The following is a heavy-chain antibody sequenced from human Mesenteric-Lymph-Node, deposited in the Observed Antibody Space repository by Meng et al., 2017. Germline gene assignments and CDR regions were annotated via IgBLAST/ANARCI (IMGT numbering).Heavy chain of an antibody. CDR3: ASAPKDIVVVVAATPHY. V-gene: IGHV4-34*01. D-gene: IGHD2-15*01. CDR2: INHSGST. CDR1: GGSFSGYY. J-gene: IGHJ4*02. Sequence: QGQLQQWGAGLLKPSETLSLTCAVYGGSFSGYYWSWIRQPPGKGLEWIGEINHSGSTNYNPSLKSRVTISVDTSKNQFSLKLSSVTAADTAVYYCASAPKDIVVVVAATPHYWGQGTLVTVSS.